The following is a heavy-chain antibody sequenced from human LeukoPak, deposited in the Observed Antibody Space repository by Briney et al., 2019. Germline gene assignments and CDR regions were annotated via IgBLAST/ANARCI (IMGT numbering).Heavy chain of an antibody. CDR1: GYTFTSYG. CDR3: ARDGYYYGSKAYYFDY. D-gene: IGHD3-10*01. CDR2: ISAYNGNT. V-gene: IGHV1-18*01. J-gene: IGHJ4*02. Sequence: ASVKVSCKASGYTFTSYGISWVRQAPGQGLERMGWISAYNGNTNYAQKLQGRVTMTTDTSTSTAYMELRSLRSDDTAVYYCARDGYYYGSKAYYFDYWGQGTLVTVSS.